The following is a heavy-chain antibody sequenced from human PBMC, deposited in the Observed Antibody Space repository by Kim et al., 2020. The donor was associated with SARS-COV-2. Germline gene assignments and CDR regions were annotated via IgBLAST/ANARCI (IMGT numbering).Heavy chain of an antibody. Sequence: GGSLRLSCAASGFTFSDYYMSWIRQAPGKGLEWVSYISSSGSTIYYADSVKGRFTISRDNAKNSLYLQMNSLRAEDTAVYYCARSSRGTYSSSWYIFPNTFDYWGQGTLVTVSS. D-gene: IGHD6-13*01. CDR3: ARSSRGTYSSSWYIFPNTFDY. CDR1: GFTFSDYY. V-gene: IGHV3-11*01. CDR2: ISSSGSTI. J-gene: IGHJ4*02.